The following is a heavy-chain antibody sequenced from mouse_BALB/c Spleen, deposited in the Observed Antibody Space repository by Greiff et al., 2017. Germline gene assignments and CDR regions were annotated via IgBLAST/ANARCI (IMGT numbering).Heavy chain of an antibody. CDR1: GYTFTDYE. D-gene: IGHD1-2*01. J-gene: IGHJ2*01. Sequence: QVQLQQSGAELVRPGASVTLSCKASGYTFTDYEMHWVKQTPVHGLEWIGAIDPETGGTAYNQKFKGKATLTADKSSSTAYMELRSLTSEDSAVYYCARWESLLRLGEDYWGQGTTLTASS. V-gene: IGHV1-15*01. CDR2: IDPETGGT. CDR3: ARWESLLRLGEDY.